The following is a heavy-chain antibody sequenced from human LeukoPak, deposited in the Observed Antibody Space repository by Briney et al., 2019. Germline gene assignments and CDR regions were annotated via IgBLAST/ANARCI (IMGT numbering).Heavy chain of an antibody. V-gene: IGHV3-21*01. CDR2: ISTSSIYI. J-gene: IGHJ4*02. Sequence: GGSLRLSCAASGFTFSSYSMNWVRQAPGKGLEWVSSISTSSIYIYYADSMKGRFTISRDNAKNPLYLQMNSLTAEDTAVYYCARHSDYDILTGPNDYWGQGTLVTVSS. D-gene: IGHD3-9*01. CDR3: ARHSDYDILTGPNDY. CDR1: GFTFSSYS.